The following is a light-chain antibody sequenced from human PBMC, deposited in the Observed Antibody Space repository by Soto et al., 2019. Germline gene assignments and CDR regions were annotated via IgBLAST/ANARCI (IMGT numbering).Light chain of an antibody. Sequence: DTQMTHSPSPPSSSFGNRDTNPCPGSQSSSSWLAWYQQKPGKAPKLLIYDASSLESGVPSRFSGSGSGTEFTLTISSLQPDDFATYYCQQYNSYSWTFGQGTKVDIK. J-gene: IGKJ1*01. V-gene: IGKV1-5*01. CDR2: DAS. CDR1: QSSSSW. CDR3: QQYNSYSWT.